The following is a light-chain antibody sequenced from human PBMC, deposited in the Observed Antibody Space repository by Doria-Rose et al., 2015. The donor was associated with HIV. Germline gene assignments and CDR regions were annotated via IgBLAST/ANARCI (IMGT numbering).Light chain of an antibody. CDR1: QSFSSTY. CDR3: HQYGTSWT. CDR2: DGS. Sequence: TXSPGTLSLSPGERAXLSCRASQSFSSTYLAWYQQKPGQAPSLLIYDGSTRATGIPDRFSASGSGTDFTLTINRLEPEDFALYYCHQYGTSWTFGQGTKVEI. J-gene: IGKJ1*01. V-gene: IGKV3-20*01.